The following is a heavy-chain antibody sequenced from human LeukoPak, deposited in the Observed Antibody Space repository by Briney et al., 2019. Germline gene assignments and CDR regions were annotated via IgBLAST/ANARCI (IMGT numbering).Heavy chain of an antibody. CDR1: GFTVSSNY. CDR3: ARDASRRDYYDSSGYYPHDAFDI. Sequence: GGSLRLSCAASGFTVSSNYMSWVRQAPGKGLEWVSVIYSGGSTYYADSVKGRFTISRGNSKNTLYLQMNSLRAEDTAVYYCARDASRRDYYDSSGYYPHDAFDIWGQGTMVTVSS. V-gene: IGHV3-53*01. D-gene: IGHD3-22*01. J-gene: IGHJ3*02. CDR2: IYSGGST.